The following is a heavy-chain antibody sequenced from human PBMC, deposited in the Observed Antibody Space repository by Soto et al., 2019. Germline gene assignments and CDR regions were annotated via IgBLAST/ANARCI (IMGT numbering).Heavy chain of an antibody. CDR2: IIPIFGTA. Sequence: QVQLVQSGAEVKKPGSSVKVSCKASGGTFSSYAISWVRQAPGQGLEWMGGIIPIFGTANYAQKFQGRVTITADESTSTAYMELSSLRSEDTAVYYCARDRETGTTGDYYYDGMDVWGQGTTVTVSS. V-gene: IGHV1-69*01. J-gene: IGHJ6*02. CDR1: GGTFSSYA. CDR3: ARDRETGTTGDYYYDGMDV. D-gene: IGHD1-7*01.